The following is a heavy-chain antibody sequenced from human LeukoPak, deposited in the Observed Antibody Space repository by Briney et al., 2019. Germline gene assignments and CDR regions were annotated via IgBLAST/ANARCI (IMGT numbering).Heavy chain of an antibody. D-gene: IGHD1-14*01. CDR1: GYTFTSYD. CDR2: INPNSGGT. Sequence: ASVKVSCKASGYTFTSYDINWVRQATGQGLEWMGWINPNSGGTNYAQKFQGRVTMTRDTSISTAYMELSRLRSDDTAVYYCARARRYFNDAFDIWGQGTMVTVS. V-gene: IGHV1-2*02. CDR3: ARARRYFNDAFDI. J-gene: IGHJ3*02.